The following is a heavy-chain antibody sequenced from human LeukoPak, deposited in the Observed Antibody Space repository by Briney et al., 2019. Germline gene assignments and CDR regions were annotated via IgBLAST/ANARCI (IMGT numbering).Heavy chain of an antibody. Sequence: SEALSLTCAVYGGSFSDYYWTWIRQPPGKGLEWIGEINHSGSTNYNPSLKSRVTISVDTSKNQFSLKLSSVTAADTAVYYCAGNYYDSSGYYSTFDYWGQGTLVTVSS. CDR2: INHSGST. CDR1: GGSFSDYY. V-gene: IGHV4-34*01. CDR3: AGNYYDSSGYYSTFDY. J-gene: IGHJ4*02. D-gene: IGHD3-22*01.